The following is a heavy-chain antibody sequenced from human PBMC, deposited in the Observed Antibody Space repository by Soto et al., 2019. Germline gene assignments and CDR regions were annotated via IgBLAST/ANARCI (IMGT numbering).Heavy chain of an antibody. D-gene: IGHD3-10*01. V-gene: IGHV4-59*01. CDR1: GGSISSYY. CDR2: IYYSGST. J-gene: IGHJ4*02. Sequence: SETLSLTCTVSGGSISSYYWSWIRQPPGKGLEWIGYIYYSGSTNYNPSLKSRVTISVDTSKNQFSLKLSSVTAADTAVYYCARDPRRYGSGSYYFDYWGQGTLVTVSS. CDR3: ARDPRRYGSGSYYFDY.